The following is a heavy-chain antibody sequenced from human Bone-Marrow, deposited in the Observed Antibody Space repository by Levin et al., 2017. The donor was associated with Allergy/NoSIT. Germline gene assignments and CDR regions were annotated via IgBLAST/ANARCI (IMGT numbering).Heavy chain of an antibody. V-gene: IGHV3-21*01. CDR2: ISTTSSYI. J-gene: IGHJ4*01. Sequence: GGSLRLSCTASGFDFTLYELHWVRQAPGKGLEWVSSISTTSSYIYYAASVNGRFTISRDNAKTAVFLQMNSLRDEDTAIYYCARGDCTGSRCYKGGFDSWGHGTLVTVSS. D-gene: IGHD2-15*01. CDR1: GFDFTLYE. CDR3: ARGDCTGSRCYKGGFDS.